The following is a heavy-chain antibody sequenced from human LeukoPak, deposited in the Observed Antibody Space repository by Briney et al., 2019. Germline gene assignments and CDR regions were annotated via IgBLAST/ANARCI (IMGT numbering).Heavy chain of an antibody. D-gene: IGHD3-22*01. CDR3: ARGGPVGNYDSSAYYLH. V-gene: IGHV1-46*01. Sequence: RASVKVSCKASGYTFTSHDINWVRQATGQGLEWMGIIDPRFGTTTNAQKFQGSVSMTRDTSTSTVYMELSSLRSEDTAVYYCARGGPVGNYDSSAYYLHWGQGTLVTVSS. CDR1: GYTFTSHD. J-gene: IGHJ4*02. CDR2: IDPRFGTT.